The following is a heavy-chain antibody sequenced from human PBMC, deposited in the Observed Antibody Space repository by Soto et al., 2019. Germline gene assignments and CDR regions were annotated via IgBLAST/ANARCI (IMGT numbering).Heavy chain of an antibody. Sequence: PSETLSLTCAVSGGSISSGGYSWSWIRQPPGKGLEWIGYIYHSGSTYYNPSLKSRVTISVDRSKNQFSLKLSSVTAADTAVYYCATFDRDDSSGLGGGTFDYWGQGTLVTVSS. J-gene: IGHJ4*02. V-gene: IGHV4-30-2*01. D-gene: IGHD3-22*01. CDR3: ATFDRDDSSGLGGGTFDY. CDR2: IYHSGST. CDR1: GGSISSGGYS.